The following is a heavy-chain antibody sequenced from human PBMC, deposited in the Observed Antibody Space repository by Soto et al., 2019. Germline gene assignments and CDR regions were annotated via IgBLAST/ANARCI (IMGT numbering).Heavy chain of an antibody. D-gene: IGHD5-18*01. CDR3: AKDMGLRGTTALGD. CDR1: GFTFDDYA. V-gene: IGHV3-9*01. Sequence: EVQLVESGGGLVQPGRSLRLSCAASGFTFDDYAMHWVRQAPGKGLEWVSGISWNSGSIGYAESVKGRFTISRDNAKTSLYLQMNSLRAEDTALYYCAKDMGLRGTTALGDWGQGTLVTVSS. J-gene: IGHJ4*02. CDR2: ISWNSGSI.